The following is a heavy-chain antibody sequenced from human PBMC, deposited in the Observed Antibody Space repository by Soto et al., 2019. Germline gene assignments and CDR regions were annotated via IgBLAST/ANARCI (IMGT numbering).Heavy chain of an antibody. V-gene: IGHV1-69*01. J-gene: IGHJ6*02. CDR1: GGTFSSYA. Sequence: QVQLVQSGAEVKKPGSSVKVSCKASGGTFSSYAISWVRQAPGQGLEWMGGIIPIFGTANYAQKFQGRVTITADESTRTAYMELSSLRSEDTAVYYCGRAGANYDILTGYYYYYYYGMDVWGQGTTVTVSS. CDR3: GRAGANYDILTGYYYYYYYGMDV. D-gene: IGHD3-9*01. CDR2: IIPIFGTA.